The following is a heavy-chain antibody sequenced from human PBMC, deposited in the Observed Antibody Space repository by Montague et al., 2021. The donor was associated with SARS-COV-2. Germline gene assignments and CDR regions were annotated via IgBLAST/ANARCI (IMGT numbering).Heavy chain of an antibody. CDR2: ISSSGRS. V-gene: IGHV4-31*03. CDR1: GDSISSGGYY. D-gene: IGHD1-26*01. Sequence: TLSLTCTVSGDSISSGGYYWSWIRQHPGKGLEWLGYISSSGRSFYNPSLRGRLTISLDTSKNQFSLQLSSVTAADTALYYCARVLGSGSYQFDGWGQGTLVTVSS. J-gene: IGHJ4*02. CDR3: ARVLGSGSYQFDG.